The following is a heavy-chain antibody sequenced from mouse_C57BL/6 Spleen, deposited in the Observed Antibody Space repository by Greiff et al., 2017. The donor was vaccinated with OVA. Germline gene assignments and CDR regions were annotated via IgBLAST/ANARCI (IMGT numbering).Heavy chain of an antibody. J-gene: IGHJ2*01. D-gene: IGHD1-1*01. CDR1: GYTFTSYW. Sequence: QVQLQQPGAELVKPGASVKLSCKASGYTFTSYWMQWVKQRPGQGLEWIGEIDPSDSYTNYNQKFKGKATLTVDTSSSTAYMQLSSLTSEDSAVYYCARFGNYGSSHYFDYWGQGTTLTVSS. V-gene: IGHV1-50*01. CDR2: IDPSDSYT. CDR3: ARFGNYGSSHYFDY.